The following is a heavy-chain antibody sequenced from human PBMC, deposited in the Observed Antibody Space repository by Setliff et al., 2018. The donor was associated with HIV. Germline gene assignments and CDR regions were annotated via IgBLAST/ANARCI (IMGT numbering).Heavy chain of an antibody. CDR1: GGTLSTSA. J-gene: IGHJ6*03. Sequence: SVKVSCKASGGTLSTSAIGWLRQAPGQGLEWMGGFIPMFGITQYAPKFQGSVTITADESTSTVYMELRSLRSDDTAVYYCARGRNYDSSGYGDYYYYMDVWGKGTTVTVSS. CDR3: ARGRNYDSSGYGDYYYYMDV. V-gene: IGHV1-69*13. CDR2: FIPMFGIT. D-gene: IGHD3-22*01.